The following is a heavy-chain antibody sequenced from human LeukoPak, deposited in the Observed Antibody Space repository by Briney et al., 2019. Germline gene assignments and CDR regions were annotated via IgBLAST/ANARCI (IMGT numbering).Heavy chain of an antibody. CDR1: GFTFSRYW. D-gene: IGHD5-24*01. Sequence: GGSLRLSCAASGFTFSRYWMNWVRQAPGKGVEWVAKIKQDESEKYYVDSVKGRFTISRDNAKNSLYLQMNSLRAEDTAVYYCARDGSRGGDNYNWGQGTLVTVSS. V-gene: IGHV3-7*03. CDR2: IKQDESEK. J-gene: IGHJ4*02. CDR3: ARDGSRGGDNYN.